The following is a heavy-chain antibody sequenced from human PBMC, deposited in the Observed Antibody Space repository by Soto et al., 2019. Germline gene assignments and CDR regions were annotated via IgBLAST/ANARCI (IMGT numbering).Heavy chain of an antibody. CDR3: ARDPDAYLSLWGYDY. V-gene: IGHV3-23*01. CDR2: VSATGATT. D-gene: IGHD3-16*01. Sequence: EVQLLESGGGLVQTGGSLRFSCAASGFTFSYYAMNWVRQAPGKGLEWVAHVSATGATTHYADSVNGRFTISRDNSKNTLFLQMNSLRAEDTALYYCARDPDAYLSLWGYDYWGQGTLVTASS. CDR1: GFTFSYYA. J-gene: IGHJ4*02.